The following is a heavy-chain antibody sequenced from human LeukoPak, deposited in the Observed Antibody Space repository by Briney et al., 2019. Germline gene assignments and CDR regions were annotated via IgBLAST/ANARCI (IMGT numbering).Heavy chain of an antibody. D-gene: IGHD6-19*01. CDR1: GFTFSKYW. V-gene: IGHV3-74*01. CDR3: ATKQWLAPPPDS. J-gene: IGHJ4*02. CDR2: INTDGTVT. Sequence: GGSLRLSRAASGFTFSKYWTLWVRQAPGKGLESVSRINTDGTVTNYADSVKGRFTVSRDNADNTMFLQMNSVRDEDTAVYYCATKQWLAPPPDSWGQGTPVTVSS.